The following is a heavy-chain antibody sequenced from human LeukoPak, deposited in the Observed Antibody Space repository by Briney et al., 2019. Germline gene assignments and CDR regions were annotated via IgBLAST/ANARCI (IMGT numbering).Heavy chain of an antibody. V-gene: IGHV3-21*01. D-gene: IGHD2-15*01. Sequence: GGSLRLSSAASGFNFNSYSMDWVRQAPGKGLEWVSSITSRTNYKYYADSVKGRFTISRDSAKSSLYLQMNSLRVEDTAVYFCARQSSGAYAFYASDIWGQGTVVTVSS. CDR1: GFNFNSYS. CDR3: ARQSSGAYAFYASDI. CDR2: ITSRTNYK. J-gene: IGHJ3*02.